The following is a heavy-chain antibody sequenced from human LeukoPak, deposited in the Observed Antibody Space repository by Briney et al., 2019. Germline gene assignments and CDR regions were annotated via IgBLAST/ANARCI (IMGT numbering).Heavy chain of an antibody. J-gene: IGHJ3*02. CDR1: GGSIGSTNYY. D-gene: IGHD6-19*01. CDR3: ARIPTNAVPSAHNGFDI. V-gene: IGHV4-39*01. CDR2: IYYSGST. Sequence: PSETLSLTCTVSGGSIGSTNYYWGWIRQPPGKGLEWVANIYYSGSTYYNPSLMSRVTISVDTSKNQFSLRLNSVTAADTSIYYCARIPTNAVPSAHNGFDIWGQGTMLTVSS.